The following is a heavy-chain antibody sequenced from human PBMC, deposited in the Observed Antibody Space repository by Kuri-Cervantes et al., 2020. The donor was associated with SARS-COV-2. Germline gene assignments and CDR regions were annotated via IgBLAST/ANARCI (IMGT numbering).Heavy chain of an antibody. J-gene: IGHJ5*02. Sequence: SETLSLTCTVSGGSISSGSYYWSWIRQPPGKGLEWIGYIYYSGSTNYNPSLKSRVTISVDTSKNQFSLKLSSVTAADMAVYYCARNPPRYYYDSSGPSGGWFDPWGQGTLVTVSS. V-gene: IGHV4-61*01. CDR3: ARNPPRYYYDSSGPSGGWFDP. CDR2: IYYSGST. D-gene: IGHD3-22*01. CDR1: GGSISSGSYY.